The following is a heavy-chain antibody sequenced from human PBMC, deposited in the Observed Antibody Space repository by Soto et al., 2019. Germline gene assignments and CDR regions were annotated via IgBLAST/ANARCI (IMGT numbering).Heavy chain of an antibody. D-gene: IGHD3-10*01. V-gene: IGHV3-30-3*01. J-gene: IGHJ4*02. CDR1: GFTFSNYI. CDR2: ILHDGNNK. CDR3: ARDDEGGSYCDLGY. Sequence: QVQLVESGGGVVQPGRSLRLSCAASGFTFSNYIMHWVRQAPGKGLEWVAIILHDGNNKYYADSVKSRFTISRDNSKNTLYLQMNRLRTEDTAIYYCARDDEGGSYCDLGYWGQGTLVTVAS.